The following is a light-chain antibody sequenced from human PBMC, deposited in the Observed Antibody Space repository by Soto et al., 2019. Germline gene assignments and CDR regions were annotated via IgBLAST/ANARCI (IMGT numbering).Light chain of an antibody. CDR3: AACDDSLNGWV. Sequence: QSVLTQPPSASGTPGQRVTISWSGSSSNIGSNTVNWYQQLPGTAPKLLIYSNNQRPSGVPDRFSGSKSGTSASLAISGLQSEDEGDYYCAACDDSLNGWVFGGGTKLTVL. V-gene: IGLV1-44*01. CDR1: SSNIGSNT. J-gene: IGLJ3*02. CDR2: SNN.